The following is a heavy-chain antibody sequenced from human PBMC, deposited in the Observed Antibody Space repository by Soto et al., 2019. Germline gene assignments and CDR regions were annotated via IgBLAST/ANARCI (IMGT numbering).Heavy chain of an antibody. V-gene: IGHV1-18*01. CDR2: INAYNGNT. J-gene: IGHJ5*02. CDR1: GYTFSSYG. Sequence: QVQLVQSGAEVKKPGASVKVSCKASGYTFSSYGISWVRQAPGQGLEWMGWINAYNGNTNYATNAXGRATMTTAPSTTTPYMELRSLTCDATAVYSCARGEGFVDPWGQGTLVTVSS. CDR3: ARGEGFVDP. D-gene: IGHD3-10*01.